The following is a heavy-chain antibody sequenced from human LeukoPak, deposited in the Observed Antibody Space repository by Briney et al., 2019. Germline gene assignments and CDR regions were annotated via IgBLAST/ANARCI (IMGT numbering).Heavy chain of an antibody. Sequence: PSETLSLTCTVSGGSISSYCWSWIRQPPGKGLEWIGYIYYSGSTNYNPSLKSRVTISVDTSKNQFSLKLSSVTAADTAVYYCARATQYQLINWFDPWGQGTLVTVSS. V-gene: IGHV4-59*01. D-gene: IGHD2-2*01. CDR1: GGSISSYC. J-gene: IGHJ5*02. CDR2: IYYSGST. CDR3: ARATQYQLINWFDP.